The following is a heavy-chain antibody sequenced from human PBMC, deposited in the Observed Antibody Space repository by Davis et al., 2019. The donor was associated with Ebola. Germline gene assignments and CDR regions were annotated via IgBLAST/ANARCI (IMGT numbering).Heavy chain of an antibody. CDR2: IYHTGGTHYTSGST. J-gene: IGHJ5*02. CDR3: ARAHYYDSSGYPNWLDP. Sequence: SETLSLTCTLAGGSLDSGSYYWTWIRQQPGEGLEWIGCIYHTGGTHYTSGSTYYNPSLKSRVGISVDTSKNQFSPEMRSLTAADTAEYFCARAHYYDSSGYPNWLDPWGQGTLVTVSS. V-gene: IGHV4-31*03. D-gene: IGHD3-22*01. CDR1: GGSLDSGSYY.